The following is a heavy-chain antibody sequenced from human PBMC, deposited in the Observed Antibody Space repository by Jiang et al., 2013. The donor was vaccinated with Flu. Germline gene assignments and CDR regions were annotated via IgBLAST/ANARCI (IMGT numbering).Heavy chain of an antibody. V-gene: IGHV1-3*01. Sequence: SGAEVKKPGASVKVSCKASGYTFTSYAMHWVRQAPGQRLEWMGWINAGNGNTKYSQKFQGRVTITRDTSASTAYMELSSLRSEDTAVYYCARIPVIAAAGAYYYGMDVWGQGTTVTVSS. J-gene: IGHJ6*02. D-gene: IGHD6-13*01. CDR2: INAGNGNT. CDR1: GYTFTSYA. CDR3: ARIPVIAAAGAYYYGMDV.